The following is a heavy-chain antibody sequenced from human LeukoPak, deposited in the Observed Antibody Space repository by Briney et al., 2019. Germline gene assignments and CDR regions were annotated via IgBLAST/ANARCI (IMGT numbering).Heavy chain of an antibody. CDR3: ARKRSSSWFRGHAWYFDY. CDR2: IYHSGST. V-gene: IGHV4-38-2*01. D-gene: IGHD6-13*01. CDR1: DYSISSGYY. Sequence: KTSETLSLICSVSDYSISSGYYWGWVRQPPGKGLEWIGSIYHSGSTYYNPSLKSRVTISVDTSKNQFSLKLSSVTAADTAVYYCARKRSSSWFRGHAWYFDYWGQGTLVTVSS. J-gene: IGHJ4*02.